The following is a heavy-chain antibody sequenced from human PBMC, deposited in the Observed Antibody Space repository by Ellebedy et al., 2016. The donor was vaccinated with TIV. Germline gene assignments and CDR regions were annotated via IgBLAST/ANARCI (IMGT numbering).Heavy chain of an antibody. CDR1: GFIFNTYS. Sequence: GESLKISCAASGFIFNTYSMNWVRQAPGKRLEWISYISNRDGIVYYADSVEGRFTISRDDARNSLYLQMNSLRDEDTAIYYCVRDAAGTQGTYWYFDLWGRGTLVTVSS. CDR2: ISNRDGIV. V-gene: IGHV3-48*02. D-gene: IGHD3-10*01. CDR3: VRDAAGTQGTYWYFDL. J-gene: IGHJ2*01.